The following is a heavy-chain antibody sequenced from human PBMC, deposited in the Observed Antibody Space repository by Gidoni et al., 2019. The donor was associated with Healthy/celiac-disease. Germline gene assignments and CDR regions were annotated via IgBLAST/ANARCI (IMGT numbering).Heavy chain of an antibody. Sequence: QVQLVQSGAAVKKPGHSVKVSCKASGGTLSSHAISWVRQAPGQGLEWMGRINPILGIANYAQKYQGRVTITADKSTSTAYMELSSLRSEDTAVYYCAVNGASIAAAGTPGFDYWGQGTLVTVSS. CDR3: AVNGASIAAAGTPGFDY. V-gene: IGHV1-69*09. D-gene: IGHD6-13*01. CDR2: INPILGIA. CDR1: GGTLSSHA. J-gene: IGHJ4*02.